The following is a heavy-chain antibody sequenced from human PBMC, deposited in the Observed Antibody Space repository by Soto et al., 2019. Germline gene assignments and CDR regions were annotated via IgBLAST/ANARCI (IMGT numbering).Heavy chain of an antibody. CDR1: GFTFSSYS. CDR3: GKGRSYYYYYGVDV. J-gene: IGHJ6*02. D-gene: IGHD1-26*01. V-gene: IGHV3-21*01. Sequence: GGSLRLSCAASGFTFSSYSMNWVRQAPGKGLGWVSSISSSSSYIYYADSVKGRFTISRDNAKNSLYLQMNSLRAEDTAVYYCGKGRSYYYYYGVDVWGQGTTVTVSS. CDR2: ISSSSSYI.